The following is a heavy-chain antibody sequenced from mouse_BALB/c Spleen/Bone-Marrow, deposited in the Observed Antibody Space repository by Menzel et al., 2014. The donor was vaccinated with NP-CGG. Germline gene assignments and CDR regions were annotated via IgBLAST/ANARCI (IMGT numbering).Heavy chain of an antibody. J-gene: IGHJ2*01. Sequence: VQRSESGPELVKPGASVKMSCKASGYTFTDFVISWVQQRTGQGLEWIGAIYPGSGSTYYNEKFKGKATLTADKSSNTAYMQLSSLTSEDAAVYFSTRFGGLRDFDYWGQGTTLTVAS. CDR3: TRFGGLRDFDY. V-gene: IGHV1-77*01. CDR2: IYPGSGST. CDR1: GYTFTDFV. D-gene: IGHD2-4*01.